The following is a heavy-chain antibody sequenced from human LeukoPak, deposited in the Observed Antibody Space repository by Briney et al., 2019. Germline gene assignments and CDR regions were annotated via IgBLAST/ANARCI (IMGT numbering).Heavy chain of an antibody. Sequence: ASVKVSCKASGYTFTGCYMHWVRQAPGQGLEWMGWINPNSGGTNYAQKFQGRVTMTRDTSISTAYMELSRLRSDDTAVYYCASDQASWYPPSYWFDPWGQGTLVTVSS. V-gene: IGHV1-2*02. D-gene: IGHD6-13*01. CDR1: GYTFTGCY. CDR3: ASDQASWYPPSYWFDP. CDR2: INPNSGGT. J-gene: IGHJ5*02.